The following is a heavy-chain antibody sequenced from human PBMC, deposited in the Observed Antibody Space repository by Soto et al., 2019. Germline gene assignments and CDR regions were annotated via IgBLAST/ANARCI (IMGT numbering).Heavy chain of an antibody. CDR3: ATASFLTGYFNFDY. V-gene: IGHV3-23*01. CDR1: GFTFSSYA. J-gene: IGHJ4*02. Sequence: PGGSLRLSCAASGFTFSSYAMSWVRQAPGKGLEWVSAISGSGGSTYYADSVKGRFTISRDNSKNTLYLQMNSLRAEDTAVYYCATASFLTGYFNFDYWGQGTLVTVSS. CDR2: ISGSGGST. D-gene: IGHD3-9*01.